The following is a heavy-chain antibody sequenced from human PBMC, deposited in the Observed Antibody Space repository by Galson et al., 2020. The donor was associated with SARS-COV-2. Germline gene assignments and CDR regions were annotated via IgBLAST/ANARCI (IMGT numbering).Heavy chain of an antibody. V-gene: IGHV5-10-1*01. CDR2: IDPSDSYT. D-gene: IGHD6-6*01. CDR1: AYSFSNYW. CDR3: TRHARGSSSRFWWNDY. Sequence: HGESLKISCKGSAYSFSNYWISWVRQMPGKGLEWMGRIDPSDSYTNYSPSFQGHVTISADKSISTAYLQWSSLKASDIAIYYCTRHARGSSSRFWWNDYWGKGTLVTVSS. J-gene: IGHJ4*02.